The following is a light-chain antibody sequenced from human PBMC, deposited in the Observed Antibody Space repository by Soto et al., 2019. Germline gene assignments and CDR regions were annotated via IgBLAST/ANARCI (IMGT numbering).Light chain of an antibody. CDR3: SAYAGSPYLYV. CDR2: EVS. J-gene: IGLJ1*01. V-gene: IGLV2-8*01. Sequence: QSVLTQPPSASGCPGQSVTISCTGTSFDVGGYNYVSWYQQHPGKAPQVLMYEVSKRPSGVPDRFSGSKSGNTASLTVSGLQAEDEADYYCSAYAGSPYLYVFGSGTKVTVL. CDR1: SFDVGGYNY.